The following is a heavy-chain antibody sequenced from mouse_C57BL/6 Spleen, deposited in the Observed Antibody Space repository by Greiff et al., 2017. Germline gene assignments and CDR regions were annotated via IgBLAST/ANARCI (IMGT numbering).Heavy chain of an antibody. CDR1: GYTFTSYW. V-gene: IGHV1-55*01. D-gene: IGHD2-5*01. Sequence: VQLQQPGAELVKPGASVKMSCKASGYTFTSYWITWVKQRPGQGLEWIGDIYPGSGSTNYNEKFKSKAALTVDTSSSTAYMQLSSLTSEDSAVYYCARGGYYSNYFFDYWGQGTTLTVSS. CDR3: ARGGYYSNYFFDY. J-gene: IGHJ2*01. CDR2: IYPGSGST.